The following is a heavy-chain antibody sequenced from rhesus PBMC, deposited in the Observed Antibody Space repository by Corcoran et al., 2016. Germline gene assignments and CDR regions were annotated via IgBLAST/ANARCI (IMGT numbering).Heavy chain of an antibody. V-gene: IGHV4-65*02. CDR1: GGSISSSNW. D-gene: IGHD2-21*01. Sequence: QVQLQESGPGLVKPSETLSLTCAVSGGSISSSNWWSWIRQPPGNGLEWIGDIVGNTGGAYGRTSHHTSPTSMGTRSQNPTKKQFSLKRCSVTAADTAVYYCARQYCTGSGCYGYFDYWGQGVLVTVSS. J-gene: IGHJ4*01. CDR3: ARQYCTGSGCYGYFDY. CDR2: IVGNTGGAYGRT.